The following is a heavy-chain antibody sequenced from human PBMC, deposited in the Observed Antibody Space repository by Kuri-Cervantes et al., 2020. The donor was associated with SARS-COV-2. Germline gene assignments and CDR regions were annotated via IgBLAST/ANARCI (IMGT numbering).Heavy chain of an antibody. D-gene: IGHD3-16*01. J-gene: IGHJ4*02. CDR1: GGSISSYY. V-gene: IGHV4-39*01. CDR3: ARLLPGPVDY. Sequence: ESLKISCTVSGGSISSYYWGWIRQPPGKGLEWIGSIYYSGSTYYNPSLKSRVTISVDTSKNQFSLKLSSVTAADTAVYYCARLLPGPVDYWGQETLVTVSS. CDR2: IYYSGST.